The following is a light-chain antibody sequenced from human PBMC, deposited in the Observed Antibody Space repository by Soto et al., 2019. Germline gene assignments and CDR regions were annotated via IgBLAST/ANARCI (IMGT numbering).Light chain of an antibody. CDR2: GNT. V-gene: IGLV1-40*01. CDR3: QSYDSSLSGSV. J-gene: IGLJ2*01. Sequence: QSVLTQPPSVSGAPGQRVTISCTGNSSNIGAGYDVHWYQQLPGTAPKLLISGNTNRPSGVPDRFSGSKSGTSASLAITGLQAEDEADYYCQSYDSSLSGSVFGGGTKLTVL. CDR1: SSNIGAGYD.